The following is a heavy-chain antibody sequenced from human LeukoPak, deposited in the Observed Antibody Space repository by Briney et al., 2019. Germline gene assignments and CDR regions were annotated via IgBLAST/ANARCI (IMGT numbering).Heavy chain of an antibody. CDR3: AREMHRGSYYFDY. V-gene: IGHV3-21*01. D-gene: IGHD1-26*01. J-gene: IGHJ4*02. Sequence: GGSLRLSCAASGFTFSSYRMNWVRQAPGKGLEWVSSISSSSSYIYYADSVKGRFTISRDNAKNSLYLQMNSLRAEDTAVYYCAREMHRGSYYFDYWGQGTLVTVSS. CDR2: ISSSSSYI. CDR1: GFTFSSYR.